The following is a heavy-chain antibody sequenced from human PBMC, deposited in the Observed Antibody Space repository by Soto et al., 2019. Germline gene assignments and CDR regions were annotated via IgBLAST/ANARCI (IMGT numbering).Heavy chain of an antibody. CDR1: GYTFTKYY. CDR2: INPSGGST. D-gene: IGHD6-13*01. CDR3: ARVTLSRASAFDY. J-gene: IGHJ4*02. Sequence: QVQLVQSGAEVKKPGASVKVSCKASGYTFTKYYIHWVRQAPGQGLEWMGVINPSGGSTTYAQKFQGRVTMTRDTSTSTVYMELISLRSEDTAVYFCARVTLSRASAFDYWGQGTLVTVSS. V-gene: IGHV1-46*01.